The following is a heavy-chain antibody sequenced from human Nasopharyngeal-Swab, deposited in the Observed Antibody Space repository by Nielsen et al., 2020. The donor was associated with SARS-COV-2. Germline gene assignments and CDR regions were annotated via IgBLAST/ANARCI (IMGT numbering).Heavy chain of an antibody. D-gene: IGHD2-2*01. CDR2: VSLSGSI. CDR3: ARGDLVVVPSPILGLGPFFYYFYLDV. V-gene: IGHV4-4*01. Sequence: GSLRLSCAVSGGSVSSNDWWTWVRQSPGKGLEWIGEVSLSGSINYNPSLKSRVTLSMDKSKRQFSLRLTSVSAADTAVYFCARGDLVVVPSPILGLGPFFYYFYLDVWGKGTTVTVSS. J-gene: IGHJ6*03. CDR1: GGSVSSNDW.